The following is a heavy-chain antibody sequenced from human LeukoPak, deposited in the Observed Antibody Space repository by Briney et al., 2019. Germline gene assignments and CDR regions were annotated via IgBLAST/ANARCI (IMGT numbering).Heavy chain of an antibody. Sequence: PGGTLRLSCAASGFTFSSHGMSWVRQAPGKGLEWVANIKQDGSEKYYVDSVKGRFTISRDNAKNSLYLQMNSLRAEDTAVYYCARSGNYMDVWGKGTTVTVSS. D-gene: IGHD3-10*01. CDR1: GFTFSSHG. CDR3: ARSGNYMDV. V-gene: IGHV3-7*01. CDR2: IKQDGSEK. J-gene: IGHJ6*03.